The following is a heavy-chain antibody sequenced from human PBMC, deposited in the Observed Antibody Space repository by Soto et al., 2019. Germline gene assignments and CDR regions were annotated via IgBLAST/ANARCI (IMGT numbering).Heavy chain of an antibody. Sequence: ASVKVSCKASGYTFTSYDINWVRQATGQGLEWMGWMNPNNGDTKYSQKFQGRVAITRDTSASTAYMELSSLRSEDTAVYYCARNSYDGCGLVPWGQGTLVTVSS. V-gene: IGHV1-8*01. CDR1: GYTFTSYD. J-gene: IGHJ4*02. D-gene: IGHD3-22*01. CDR3: ARNSYDGCGLVP. CDR2: MNPNNGDT.